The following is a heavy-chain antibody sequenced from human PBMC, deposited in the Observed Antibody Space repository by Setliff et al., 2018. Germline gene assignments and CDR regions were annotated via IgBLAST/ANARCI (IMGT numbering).Heavy chain of an antibody. CDR2: IQHDGSRE. CDR1: GFSFSTSD. D-gene: IGHD4-17*01. J-gene: IGHJ5*02. CDR3: AKDPNGDFFGAFDT. V-gene: IGHV3-30*02. Sequence: GGSLRLSCAASGFSFSTSDMHWVRQAPGEGLEWVSFIQHDGSREFYADSVKGRFTISRDNSKNTLYLQMNGLRAEDSALYYCAKDPNGDFFGAFDTWGQGALVTVSS.